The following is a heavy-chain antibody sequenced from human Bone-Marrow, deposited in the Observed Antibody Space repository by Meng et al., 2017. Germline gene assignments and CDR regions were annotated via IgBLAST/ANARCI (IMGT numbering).Heavy chain of an antibody. CDR3: ALGSARNPFDY. D-gene: IGHD3-10*01. J-gene: IGHJ4*02. Sequence: GGSLRLSCAASGFTFSSYTMNWVRQAPGKGLEWVSSITGSSSYISYADSVKGRFTISRDNAKNSLYLQMNSLRVEDTARYYCALGSARNPFDYWGQGTLVTVSS. V-gene: IGHV3-21*01. CDR1: GFTFSSYT. CDR2: ITGSSSYI.